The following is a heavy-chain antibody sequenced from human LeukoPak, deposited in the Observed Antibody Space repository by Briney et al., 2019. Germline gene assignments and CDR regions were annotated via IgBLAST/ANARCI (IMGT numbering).Heavy chain of an antibody. CDR1: GFTFSSYA. CDR3: AKDSSNWFFGRIGFDP. V-gene: IGHV3-23*01. J-gene: IGHJ5*02. CDR2: ISGSGGST. D-gene: IGHD6-13*01. Sequence: GGSLRLSCAASGFTFSSYAMSWVRQAPGKGLEWVSAISGSGGSTYYADSVKGRFTISRDNSKNTLYLQMNSLRAEDTAVYYCAKDSSNWFFGRIGFDPWGQGTLVNGSS.